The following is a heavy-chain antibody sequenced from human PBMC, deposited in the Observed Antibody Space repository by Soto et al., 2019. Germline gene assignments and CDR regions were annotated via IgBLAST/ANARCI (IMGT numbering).Heavy chain of an antibody. CDR1: GFTLTNEN. CDR2: ISSRSTFI. Sequence: PGGSLRLSCTVLGFTLTNENMNWVRQAPGKGLEWVSSISSRSTFINYADSVKGRFTISRDNEKGLVYLQMNSLRAEDTAVYYCARDPPLSMIVVVGVDDFWGQGTLVTVSS. CDR3: ARDPPLSMIVVVGVDDF. V-gene: IGHV3-21*06. J-gene: IGHJ4*02. D-gene: IGHD3-22*01.